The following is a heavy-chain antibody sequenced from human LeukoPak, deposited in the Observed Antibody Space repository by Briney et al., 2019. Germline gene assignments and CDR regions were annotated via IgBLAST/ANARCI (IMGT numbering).Heavy chain of an antibody. D-gene: IGHD1-7*01. V-gene: IGHV4-59*11. CDR3: ARENWNYVVTNYYYYMDV. J-gene: IGHJ6*03. CDR1: GGSISSHY. CDR2: IYYSGST. Sequence: SETLSLICTVSGGSISSHYWSWIRQPPGKGLEWIGYIYYSGSTNYNPSLKSRVTISVDTSKNQFSLKLSSVTAADTAVYYCARENWNYVVTNYYYYMDVWGKGTTVTVSS.